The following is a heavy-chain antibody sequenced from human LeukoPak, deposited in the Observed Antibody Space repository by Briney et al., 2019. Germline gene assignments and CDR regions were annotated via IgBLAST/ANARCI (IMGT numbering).Heavy chain of an antibody. J-gene: IGHJ4*02. D-gene: IGHD2-21*02. Sequence: GGSLRLSRAASGFTFSNYAMNWVRQAPGKGLEWVSVITSGGSTYYADSVKGRFTISRDNSKNTLYLQMNSLRAEDTAVYYCAKRLPVVGDRNRAFDYWGQGTLVTVSS. CDR1: GFTFSNYA. CDR3: AKRLPVVGDRNRAFDY. V-gene: IGHV3-23*01. CDR2: ITSGGST.